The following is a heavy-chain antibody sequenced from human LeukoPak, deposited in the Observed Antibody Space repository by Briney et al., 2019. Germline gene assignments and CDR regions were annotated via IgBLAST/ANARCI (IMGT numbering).Heavy chain of an antibody. Sequence: PGGSLRLSCAASGFTFSSYAMYWVRQAPGKVLEWVSGISGRGGSTDYADSVKGRFTISRDNSKNTLYLQMNSLRAEDTAVYYCAKAYGGYESHYYYYGMDVWGQGTTVTVSS. J-gene: IGHJ6*02. CDR3: AKAYGGYESHYYYYGMDV. CDR1: GFTFSSYA. V-gene: IGHV3-23*01. D-gene: IGHD5-12*01. CDR2: ISGRGGST.